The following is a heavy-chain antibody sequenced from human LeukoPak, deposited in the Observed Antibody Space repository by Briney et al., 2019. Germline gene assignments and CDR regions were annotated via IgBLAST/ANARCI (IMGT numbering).Heavy chain of an antibody. CDR3: ARENDYGDYGDNFDY. V-gene: IGHV4-61*01. D-gene: IGHD4-17*01. J-gene: IGHJ4*02. CDR1: GGSVSSGSYY. CDR2: IYYSGST. Sequence: SETLSPTCTVSGGSVSSGSYYWSWIRQPPGKGLEWIGYIYYSGSTNYNPSLKSRVTISVDTSKNQFSLKLSSVTAADTAVYYCARENDYGDYGDNFDYWGQGTLVTVSS.